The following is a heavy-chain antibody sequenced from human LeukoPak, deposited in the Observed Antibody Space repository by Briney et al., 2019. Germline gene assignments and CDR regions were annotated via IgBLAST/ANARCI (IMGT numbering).Heavy chain of an antibody. V-gene: IGHV3-15*01. D-gene: IGHD2-21*02. CDR2: IKIKTDGGTT. J-gene: IGHJ3*02. Sequence: AGGSLRLSCSASGFTLRKAWMIGLGQAPGRGLEGVGCIKIKTDGGTTDYAAPVNGRFTISRDDSKNTLYLQMNSLKTEDTAVYYCTTDQDPYCGRDCYSDAFDIWGQGTMVTVSS. CDR3: TTDQDPYCGRDCYSDAFDI. CDR1: GFTLRKAW.